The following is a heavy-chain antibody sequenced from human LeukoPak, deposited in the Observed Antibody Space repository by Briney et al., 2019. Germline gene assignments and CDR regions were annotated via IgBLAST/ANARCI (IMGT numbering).Heavy chain of an antibody. Sequence: SETLSLTCAVYGGSFSGYYWSWIRQPPGKGLEWIGEINHSGSTNYNPSLKSRVTISVDTSKNQFSLKLSSVTAADTAVYYCTVTTKYWGQGTLDTVSS. CDR2: INHSGST. J-gene: IGHJ4*02. D-gene: IGHD4-11*01. V-gene: IGHV4-34*01. CDR3: TVTTKY. CDR1: GGSFSGYY.